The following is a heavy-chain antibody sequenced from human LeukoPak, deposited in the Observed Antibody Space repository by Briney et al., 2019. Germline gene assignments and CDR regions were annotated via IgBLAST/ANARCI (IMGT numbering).Heavy chain of an antibody. J-gene: IGHJ5*02. V-gene: IGHV3-53*04. Sequence: GGSLRLSCAASGFTVSSNYMSWVRQAPGKGLEWVSVIYSGGSTYYADSVKGRFTIARHNSKNTLYLQMNSLRAEDTAVYYCARDFSSDYDSWGQGTLVTVSS. D-gene: IGHD5-12*01. CDR3: ARDFSSDYDS. CDR1: GFTVSSNY. CDR2: IYSGGST.